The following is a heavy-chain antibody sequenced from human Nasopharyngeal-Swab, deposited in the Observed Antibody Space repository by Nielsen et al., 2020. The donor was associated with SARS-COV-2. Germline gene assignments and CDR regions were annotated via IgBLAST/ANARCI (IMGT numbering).Heavy chain of an antibody. Sequence: SETLSLTCAVYGGSFGGYYWSWIRKPPGKGLEWIGEINHSGSTNYNPSLKSRVTISVDTSKNQFSLKLNSVTAADTAVYYCARGRRSWSAKPFDYWGQGTLATVSS. D-gene: IGHD3-3*01. J-gene: IGHJ4*02. CDR2: INHSGST. CDR1: GGSFGGYY. V-gene: IGHV4-34*01. CDR3: ARGRRSWSAKPFDY.